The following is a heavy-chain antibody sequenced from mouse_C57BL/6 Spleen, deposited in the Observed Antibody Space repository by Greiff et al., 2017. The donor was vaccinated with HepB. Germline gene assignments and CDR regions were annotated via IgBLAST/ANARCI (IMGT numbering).Heavy chain of an antibody. CDR3: ARPTYGSSPAWFAY. J-gene: IGHJ3*01. V-gene: IGHV1-26*01. CDR2: INPKNGGT. D-gene: IGHD1-1*01. CDR1: GYTFTNYY. Sequence: VQLQQSGPELVKPGASVRLSFRASGYTFTNYYMNWVKQSHGKGLEWIGDINPKNGGTSYNQKFKGKATLTVDKSSSTAYMELRSLTSEDSAVYYCARPTYGSSPAWFAYWGQGTLVTVSA.